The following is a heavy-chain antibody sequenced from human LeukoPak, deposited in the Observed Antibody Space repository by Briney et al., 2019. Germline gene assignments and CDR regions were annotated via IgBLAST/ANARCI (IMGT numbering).Heavy chain of an antibody. CDR1: GGSISSYY. Sequence: SETLSLTCTVSGGSISSYYWSWIRQPAGKGLEWIGRIYTSGSTNYNPSLKSQVTMSVDTSKNQFSLKLSSVTAADTAVYYCARGGGPADYYDSSGPSYWGQGTLVTVSS. D-gene: IGHD3-22*01. J-gene: IGHJ4*02. CDR3: ARGGGPADYYDSSGPSY. V-gene: IGHV4-4*07. CDR2: IYTSGST.